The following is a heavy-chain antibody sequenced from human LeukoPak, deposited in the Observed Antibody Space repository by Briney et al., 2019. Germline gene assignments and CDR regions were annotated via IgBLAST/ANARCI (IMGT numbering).Heavy chain of an antibody. J-gene: IGHJ3*02. V-gene: IGHV3-30*14. CDR2: ISYDGSNK. CDR1: GFTFSSYA. D-gene: IGHD7-27*01. Sequence: GRSLRLSCAASGFTFSSYAMHWVRQAPGKGLEWVAVISYDGSNKYYADSVKGRFTISRDKSKNTLYLQMNSLRAEDTAVYYCAGTSLGHDAFDIWGQGTMVTVSS. CDR3: AGTSLGHDAFDI.